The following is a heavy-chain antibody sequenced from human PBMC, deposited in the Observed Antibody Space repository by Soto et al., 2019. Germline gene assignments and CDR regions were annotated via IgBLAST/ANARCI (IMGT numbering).Heavy chain of an antibody. CDR2: ISYDGSNK. Sequence: GGSLRLSCAASGFTFSSYAMHWVRQAPGKGLEWVAVISYDGSNKYYADSVKGRFTISRDNSKNTLYLQMNSLRAEDTAVYYCARVDSSGYYYGGAFDIWGQGTMVTVS. J-gene: IGHJ3*02. CDR3: ARVDSSGYYYGGAFDI. D-gene: IGHD3-22*01. CDR1: GFTFSSYA. V-gene: IGHV3-30-3*01.